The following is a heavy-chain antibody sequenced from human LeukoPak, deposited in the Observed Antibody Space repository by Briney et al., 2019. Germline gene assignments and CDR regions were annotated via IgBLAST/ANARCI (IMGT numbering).Heavy chain of an antibody. CDR2: ISSSTSTI. V-gene: IGHV3-48*01. Sequence: GGSLRLSCAASGFTFSSYSMNWVRQAPGKGLGWVSYISSSTSTIYYADSVKGRFTISRDNAKNSLYLQMNSLRAEDTAVYYCARDPGLMGAAHYDYWGQGTLVTVSS. CDR1: GFTFSSYS. CDR3: ARDPGLMGAAHYDY. J-gene: IGHJ4*02. D-gene: IGHD1-26*01.